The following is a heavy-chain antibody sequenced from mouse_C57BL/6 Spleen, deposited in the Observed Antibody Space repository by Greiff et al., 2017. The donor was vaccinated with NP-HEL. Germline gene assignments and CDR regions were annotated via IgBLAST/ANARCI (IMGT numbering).Heavy chain of an antibody. J-gene: IGHJ4*01. CDR3: ARQSNSYYYAMDY. CDR2: ISSGGSYT. D-gene: IGHD2-5*01. Sequence: EVHLVESGGDLVKPGGSLKLSCAASGFTFSSYGMSWVRQTPDKRLEWVATISSGGSYTYYPDSVKGRFTISRDNAKNTLYLQMSSLKSEDTAMYYCARQSNSYYYAMDYWGQGTSVTVSS. CDR1: GFTFSSYG. V-gene: IGHV5-6*01.